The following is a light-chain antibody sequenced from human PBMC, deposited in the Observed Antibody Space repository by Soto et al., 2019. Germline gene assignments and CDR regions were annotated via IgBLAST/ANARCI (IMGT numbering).Light chain of an antibody. Sequence: QSALTQPPSVSGSPGQSVTISCTGTSSDIGGYNYVSWYQQHPGKAPKLMIYDVSKRPSGVPDRFSGSKSGNTASLTISGLQAEDEADYYCCSYAGIYTFPIVVFGGGTKLTVL. V-gene: IGLV2-11*01. CDR1: SSDIGGYNY. J-gene: IGLJ2*01. CDR3: CSYAGIYTFPIVV. CDR2: DVS.